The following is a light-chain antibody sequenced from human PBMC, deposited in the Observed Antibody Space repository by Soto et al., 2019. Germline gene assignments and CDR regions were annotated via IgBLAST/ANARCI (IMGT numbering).Light chain of an antibody. J-gene: IGLJ1*01. Sequence: QSALTQPASVSGYPGQSITISCTGTSSDVGSYNLVSWYQQHPGKAPKLMIYEGSKRPSGVSNRFSGSKSGNTASLTISGLQAEDEADYYCCSYAGSSTYVFELGPSSPS. CDR3: CSYAGSSTYV. CDR2: EGS. CDR1: SSDVGSYNL. V-gene: IGLV2-23*01.